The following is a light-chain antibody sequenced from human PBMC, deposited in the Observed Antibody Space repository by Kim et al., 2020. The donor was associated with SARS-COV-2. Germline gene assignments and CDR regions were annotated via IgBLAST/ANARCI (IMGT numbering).Light chain of an antibody. CDR1: SLRSYY. V-gene: IGLV3-19*01. J-gene: IGLJ3*02. Sequence: ALGQTVRITCQGDSLRSYYASWYQQKPGQATVLIIYGKNNRPSGIPDRFSGSSSGNTASLTITGAQAEDEADYYCNSRDSSGNRVFGGGTKLTVL. CDR2: GKN. CDR3: NSRDSSGNRV.